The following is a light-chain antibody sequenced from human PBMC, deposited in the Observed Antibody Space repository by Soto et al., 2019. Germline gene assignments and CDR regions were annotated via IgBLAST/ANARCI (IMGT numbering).Light chain of an antibody. CDR2: SYD. CDR3: AAWDASLDGYV. CDR1: SSNLGDNT. V-gene: IGLV1-44*01. Sequence: HSVLTQAPSGSGIPGQRVSISCSTSSSNLGDNTVNWYQQVPGTAPKLLIYSYDQRPSGVPDRFSGSKSGTSASLAISGLQSEDEADYYCAAWDASLDGYVFGTGTKATVL. J-gene: IGLJ1*01.